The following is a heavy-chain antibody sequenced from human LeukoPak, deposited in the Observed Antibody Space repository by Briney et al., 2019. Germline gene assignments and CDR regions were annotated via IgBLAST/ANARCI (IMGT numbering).Heavy chain of an antibody. CDR2: IYTSGST. CDR1: GGSISSGSYY. Sequence: SETLSLTCTVSGGSISSGSYYWSWIRQPAGKGLEWIGRIYTSGSTNYNPSLKSRVTMSVDTSKNQFSLKLSSVTAADTAVYYRATSRPGIAVAGTRRYWYFDLWGRGTLVTVSS. J-gene: IGHJ2*01. V-gene: IGHV4-61*02. CDR3: ATSRPGIAVAGTRRYWYFDL. D-gene: IGHD6-19*01.